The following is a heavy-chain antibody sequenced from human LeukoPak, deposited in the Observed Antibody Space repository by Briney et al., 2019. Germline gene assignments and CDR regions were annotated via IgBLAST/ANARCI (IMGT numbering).Heavy chain of an antibody. Sequence: GGSLRLSCAASGFTFNSYGIHWVRQAPGKGLEWVAVISYDGSNKYYADSVKGRFTISRDNSKNTLYLQMNSLRAEDTAVYYCARDAGSNPFYYYYYMDVWGKGTTVTVSS. V-gene: IGHV3-30*03. J-gene: IGHJ6*03. D-gene: IGHD4-11*01. CDR3: ARDAGSNPFYYYYYMDV. CDR2: ISYDGSNK. CDR1: GFTFNSYG.